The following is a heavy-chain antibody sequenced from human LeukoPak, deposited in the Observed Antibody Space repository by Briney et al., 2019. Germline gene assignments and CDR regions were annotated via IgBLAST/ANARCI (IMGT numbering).Heavy chain of an antibody. CDR3: ARGAHDGDYYFDY. CDR2: INHSGST. Sequence: SETLSLTCAVYGGSFSGYYWSWIRQPPGKGLEWIGEINHSGSTNYNPSLKSRVTISVDTSKNQFSLELSSVTAADTAVYYCARGAHDGDYYFDYWGQGTLVTVSS. D-gene: IGHD4-17*01. V-gene: IGHV4-34*01. CDR1: GGSFSGYY. J-gene: IGHJ4*02.